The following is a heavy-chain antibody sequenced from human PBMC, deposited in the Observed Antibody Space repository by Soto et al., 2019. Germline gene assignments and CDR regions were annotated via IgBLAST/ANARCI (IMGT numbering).Heavy chain of an antibody. V-gene: IGHV3-64*01. Sequence: EVQLVESGGDLVQPGGSLRLSCAASGFTFTTYPMFWVRQAPGKGLEYVSSISNSGGSTYYANSVQGRFSISRDNSENMLYLQMGSLRAEDTAVYYCATGRVCGGDCYLYGMEVWGQGTTVSVSS. J-gene: IGHJ6*02. CDR2: ISNSGGST. CDR3: ATGRVCGGDCYLYGMEV. CDR1: GFTFTTYP. D-gene: IGHD2-21*01.